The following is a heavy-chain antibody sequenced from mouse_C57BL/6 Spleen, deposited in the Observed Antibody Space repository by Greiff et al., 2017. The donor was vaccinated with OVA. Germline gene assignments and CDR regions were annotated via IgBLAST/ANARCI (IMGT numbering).Heavy chain of an antibody. D-gene: IGHD1-1*01. V-gene: IGHV1-26*01. CDR1: GYTFTDYY. CDR3: ARSPPTTGMDY. Sequence: VQLQQSGPELVKPGASVKISCKASGYTFTDYYMNWVKQSHGKSLEWIGDINPNNGGTSYNQKFKGKATLTVDKSSSTAYMELRSLTSEDSAVYYCARSPPTTGMDYWGQGTSVTVSS. CDR2: INPNNGGT. J-gene: IGHJ4*01.